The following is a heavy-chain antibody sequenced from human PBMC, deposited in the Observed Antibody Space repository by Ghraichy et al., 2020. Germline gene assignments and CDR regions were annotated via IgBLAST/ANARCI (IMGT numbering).Heavy chain of an antibody. V-gene: IGHV4-59*01. J-gene: IGHJ5*02. CDR3: ARDDGVLDP. Sequence: SQTLSLTCTVSGGSISSYYWSWIRQPPGKGLEWIGYIYYSGSTNYNPSLKSRVTISVDTSKNQFSLKLSSVTAADTAVYYCARDDGVLDPWGQGTLVTVSS. CDR1: GGSISSYY. CDR2: IYYSGST. D-gene: IGHD3-10*01.